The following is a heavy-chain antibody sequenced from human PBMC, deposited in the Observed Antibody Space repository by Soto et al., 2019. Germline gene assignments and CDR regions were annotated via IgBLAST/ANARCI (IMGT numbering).Heavy chain of an antibody. CDR1: GFTFSSYA. CDR3: ASQQGSTVTTSYGMDV. D-gene: IGHD4-17*01. Sequence: QVQLVESGGGVVQPGRSLRLSCAASGFTFSSYAMHWVRQAPGKGLEWVAVISYDGSNKYYADSVKGRFTISRDNSKNTLYLQMNSLRAEDTAVYYCASQQGSTVTTSYGMDVWGQGTTVTVSS. J-gene: IGHJ6*02. V-gene: IGHV3-30-3*01. CDR2: ISYDGSNK.